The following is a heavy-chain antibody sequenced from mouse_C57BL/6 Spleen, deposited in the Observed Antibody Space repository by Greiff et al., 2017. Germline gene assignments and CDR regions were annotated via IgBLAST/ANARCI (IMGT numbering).Heavy chain of an antibody. D-gene: IGHD2-3*01. J-gene: IGHJ4*01. Sequence: LHLPPSGPCLLPPSQSLSITCTVSGFSLTSYGVHWVRQSPGKGLEWLGVIWRGGSTDYNAAFMSRLSITKDNSKSQVFFKMNSLQADDTAIYYCAKGGDGYYAYAMDYWGQGTSVTVSS. CDR3: AKGGDGYYAYAMDY. CDR2: IWRGGST. V-gene: IGHV2-5*01. CDR1: GFSLTSYG.